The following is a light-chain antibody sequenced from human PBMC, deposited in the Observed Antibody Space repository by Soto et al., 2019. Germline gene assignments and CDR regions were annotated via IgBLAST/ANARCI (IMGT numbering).Light chain of an antibody. J-gene: IGKJ1*01. V-gene: IGKV1-9*01. CDR3: QQVDSYPRT. CDR1: QGIGTY. Sequence: IQLTQSPSSLSASVGDRVTVTCRASQGIGTYLVRYQQKSGKAPTVLIYASSTLQTGVPSRFSGSGSGTDSSLTISSLHPEDVATYYCQQVDSYPRTFGQGTKVDIK. CDR2: ASS.